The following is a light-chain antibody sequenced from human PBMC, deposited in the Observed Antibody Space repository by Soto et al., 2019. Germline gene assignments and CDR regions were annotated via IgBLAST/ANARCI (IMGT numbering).Light chain of an antibody. CDR1: SGDVGGYTY. CDR2: EVS. CDR3: SSSPCSNGFVV. Sequence: QSALTRPPSASESPGQSVTISCTGVSGDVGGYTYVSWYQHYPGKAPKLLIYEVSKRPQGVPDRFTGSKSGNTASLTVSGLQPDDEADYYCSSSPCSNGFVVFGGGTKLTVL. V-gene: IGLV2-8*01. J-gene: IGLJ2*01.